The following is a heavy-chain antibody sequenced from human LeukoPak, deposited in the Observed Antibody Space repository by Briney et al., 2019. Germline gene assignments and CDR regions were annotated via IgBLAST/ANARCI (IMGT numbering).Heavy chain of an antibody. CDR2: VSGSGGST. J-gene: IGHJ5*02. CDR3: AKSNGYRVYNWFDP. V-gene: IGHV3-23*01. Sequence: GGSLRPSCAASGFTFGSYAMGWVRQAPGKGPEWVSSVSGSGGSTYYADSLKGRFTISRDNSNNTLYLQMNSLRADDTALYYCAKSNGYRVYNWFDPWGQGTLVTVSS. CDR1: GFTFGSYA. D-gene: IGHD1-1*01.